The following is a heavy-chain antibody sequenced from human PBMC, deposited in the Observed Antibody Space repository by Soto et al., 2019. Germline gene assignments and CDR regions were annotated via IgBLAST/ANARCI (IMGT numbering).Heavy chain of an antibody. CDR1: GFSLSNARMG. J-gene: IGHJ4*02. V-gene: IGHV2-26*01. D-gene: IGHD4-4*01. CDR3: ARISREMATITFGY. CDR2: IFSNDEK. Sequence: QVTLKESGPVLVKPTETLTLTCTVSGFSLSNARMGVSWIRQPPGKALEWLAHIFSNDEKSYSTSLKSRLTISKDTSKSQVVLTMTNMDPVDTATYYCARISREMATITFGYWGQGTLVTVSS.